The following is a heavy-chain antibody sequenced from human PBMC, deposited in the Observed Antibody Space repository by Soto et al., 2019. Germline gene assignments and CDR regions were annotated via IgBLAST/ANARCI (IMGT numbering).Heavy chain of an antibody. J-gene: IGHJ4*02. CDR2: ISSSSSTL. V-gene: IGHV3-48*01. CDR3: ATGPGNCNCFDY. D-gene: IGHD2-21*01. CDR1: GRTFNIHS. Sequence: GGSLRLSCTASGRTFNIHSMNWVRQAPGKGLEWISYISSSSSTLQYADSVKGRFTISRDNAKNSLYLQMNSLTAEDTAVYYCATGPGNCNCFDYWGQGTLVTVSS.